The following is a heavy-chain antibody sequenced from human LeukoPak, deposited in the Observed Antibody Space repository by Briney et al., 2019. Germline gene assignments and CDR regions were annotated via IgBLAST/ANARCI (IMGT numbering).Heavy chain of an antibody. D-gene: IGHD2-15*01. CDR3: ARGGWTEFDY. J-gene: IGHJ4*02. CDR2: IYYSGST. V-gene: IGHV4-59*01. Sequence: SETLSLTCTVSGGSISSYYWSWIRQPPGKGLEWIGYIYYSGSTNYNPSLKSRVTIPVDTSKNQFSLKLSSVTAADTAVYYCARGGWTEFDYWGQGTLVTVSS. CDR1: GGSISSYY.